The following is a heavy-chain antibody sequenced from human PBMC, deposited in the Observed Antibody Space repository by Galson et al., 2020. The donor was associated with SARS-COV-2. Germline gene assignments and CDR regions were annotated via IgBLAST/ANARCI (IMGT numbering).Heavy chain of an antibody. CDR3: ARDTAGTNYYYGMDV. D-gene: IGHD6-19*01. CDR2: INNSGST. V-gene: IGHV4-34*01. Sequence: SETLSLTCAVYGGSFSGYYWSWIRQPPGKGLEWIGEINNSGSTNYNPSLKSRVTISVDTSKNQFSLKLSSVTAADTAVYYCARDTAGTNYYYGMDVWGQGTTVTVSS. J-gene: IGHJ6*02. CDR1: GGSFSGYY.